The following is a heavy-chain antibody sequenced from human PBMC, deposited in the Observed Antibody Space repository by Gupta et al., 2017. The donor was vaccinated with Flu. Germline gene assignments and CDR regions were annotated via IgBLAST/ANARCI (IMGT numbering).Heavy chain of an antibody. D-gene: IGHD3-22*01. CDR2: ISSDGTT. Sequence: QAPGKGPEWVARISSDGTTYYNPSLKTRLIMSLDSSKNQFFLSLASVTAADSATYYCAKVGSAAYSYVYSHDTWGPGTTVTVSS. CDR3: AKVGSAAYSYVYSHDT. V-gene: IGHV4-39*01. J-gene: IGHJ3*02.